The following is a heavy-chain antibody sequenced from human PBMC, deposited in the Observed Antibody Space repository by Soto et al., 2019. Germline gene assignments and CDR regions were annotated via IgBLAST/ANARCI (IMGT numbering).Heavy chain of an antibody. J-gene: IGHJ6*02. D-gene: IGHD3-3*01. Sequence: QVQLVQSGAEVKKPGSSVKVSCKASGGTFSNYAMSWVRQAPGQGLEWMGGIIPIFGPANYAQKFQGRVTITADESTSTAYMELSSMRSEDTAVYYCARGMVRFLDSLGVDVWGQGTTVTVSS. CDR3: ARGMVRFLDSLGVDV. CDR2: IIPIFGPA. V-gene: IGHV1-69*12. CDR1: GGTFSNYA.